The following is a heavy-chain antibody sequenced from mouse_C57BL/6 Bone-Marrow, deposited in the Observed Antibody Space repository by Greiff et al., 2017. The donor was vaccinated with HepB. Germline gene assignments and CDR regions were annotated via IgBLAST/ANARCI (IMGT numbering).Heavy chain of an antibody. CDR1: GFSLTSYG. CDR3: ARGRDGYYFDY. CDR2: LWSGGST. V-gene: IGHV2-2*01. D-gene: IGHD3-3*01. J-gene: IGHJ2*01. Sequence: QVQLQQSGPGLVQPSQSLSITCTVSGFSLTSYGVHWVRQSPGKGLEWLGVLWSGGSTDYNAAFISRLSISKDNSKSQVFFKMNSLQADDTAIYYCARGRDGYYFDYWGQGTTLTVSS.